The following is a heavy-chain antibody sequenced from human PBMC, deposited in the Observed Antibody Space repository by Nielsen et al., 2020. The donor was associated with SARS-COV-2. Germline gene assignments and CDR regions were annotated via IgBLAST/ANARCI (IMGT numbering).Heavy chain of an antibody. V-gene: IGHV3-21*01. Sequence: GESLKISCAASGFTFSSYSMNWVRQAPGKGLEWVSSISSSSSYIYYADSVKGRFTISRDNAKNSLYLQMNSLRAEDTAVYYCARDNPFTVWFGEVTGRNAMDVWGQGTTVTVSS. CDR3: ARDNPFTVWFGEVTGRNAMDV. CDR1: GFTFSSYS. CDR2: ISSSSSYI. D-gene: IGHD3-10*01. J-gene: IGHJ6*02.